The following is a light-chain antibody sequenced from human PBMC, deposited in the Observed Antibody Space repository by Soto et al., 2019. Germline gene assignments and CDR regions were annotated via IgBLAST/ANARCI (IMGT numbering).Light chain of an antibody. Sequence: EFVLTQSRGTLSLSPGERATLSCRASQTVRNNYLAWYQQKPGQAPRLLIYDASSRATGIPDRFSGSGSGTDFTLTINTLHPEDFATYYCLQVYSFPRTFGQGPRWIS. CDR2: DAS. V-gene: IGKV3-20*01. CDR1: QTVRNNY. CDR3: LQVYSFPRT. J-gene: IGKJ1*01.